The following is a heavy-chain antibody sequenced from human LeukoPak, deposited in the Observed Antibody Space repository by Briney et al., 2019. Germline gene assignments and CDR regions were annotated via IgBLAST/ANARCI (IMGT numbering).Heavy chain of an antibody. CDR1: GYSISSGYY. V-gene: IGHV4-38-2*01. CDR3: ARVPQMITFGGVIAPYYMDV. Sequence: SETLSLTCAVPGYSISSGYYWGWIRQPPGEGLDWIGSIYHSGSTYYNGSLKSRVTISVDTSNNQFSLKLNSVTAADTAVYYCARVPQMITFGGVIAPYYMDVWGKGTTVTVSS. D-gene: IGHD3-16*02. CDR2: IYHSGST. J-gene: IGHJ6*03.